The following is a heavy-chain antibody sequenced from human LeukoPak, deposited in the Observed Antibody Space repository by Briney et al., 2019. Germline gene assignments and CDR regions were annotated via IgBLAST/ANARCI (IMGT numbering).Heavy chain of an antibody. Sequence: SVKVSCKASGGTFSSYAIIRVRQAPGQGLEWMGGIIPIFGTANYAQKFQGRVTITTDESTSTAYMELSSLRSEDTAVYYCARGRDGYKIHDAFDIWGQGTMVTVSS. CDR2: IIPIFGTA. D-gene: IGHD5-24*01. CDR1: GGTFSSYA. CDR3: ARGRDGYKIHDAFDI. V-gene: IGHV1-69*05. J-gene: IGHJ3*02.